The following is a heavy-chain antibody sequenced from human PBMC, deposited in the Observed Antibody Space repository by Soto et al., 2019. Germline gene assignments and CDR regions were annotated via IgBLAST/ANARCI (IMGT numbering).Heavy chain of an antibody. V-gene: IGHV1-58*01. Sequence: QRQLVQSGPEVKKPETSVKVSCKASGFIFISSAVQWVRQARGQRPEWIGWIVVGSGNTKYAQKFQQRVTITRDMSTSTVYMELSSLRSDDTAVYYCAADSRVVPAARRHFEYYYMDVWGTGTTVTVSS. CDR1: GFIFISSA. CDR2: IVVGSGNT. D-gene: IGHD2-15*01. CDR3: AADSRVVPAARRHFEYYYMDV. J-gene: IGHJ6*03.